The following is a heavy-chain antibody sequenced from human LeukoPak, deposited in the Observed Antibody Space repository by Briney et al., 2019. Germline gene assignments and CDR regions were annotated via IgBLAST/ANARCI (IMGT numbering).Heavy chain of an antibody. Sequence: GGSLRLSCAASGFTFNIHAMTWARQAPGRGLEWVSVISPNGDSTFYADSVKGRFTISRDNSKNMVFLQMDSLGAEDMAVYYCARNWELDYWGQGTLVTVSS. J-gene: IGHJ4*02. CDR3: ARNWELDY. CDR1: GFTFNIHA. CDR2: ISPNGDST. V-gene: IGHV3-23*01. D-gene: IGHD3-10*01.